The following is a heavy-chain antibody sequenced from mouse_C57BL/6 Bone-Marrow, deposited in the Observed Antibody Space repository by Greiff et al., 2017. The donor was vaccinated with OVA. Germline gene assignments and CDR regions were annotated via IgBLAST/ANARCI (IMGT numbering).Heavy chain of an antibody. D-gene: IGHD2-14*01. Sequence: QVQLQQSGAELVKPGASVKMSCKASGYTFTSYWITWVKQRPGQGLEWIGDIYPGSGSTNYNEKFKSKATLTVDTSSSTAYMQLSSLTSEDSAVYYCARQRPHRNYAMDYWGQGTSVTVSS. CDR1: GYTFTSYW. V-gene: IGHV1-55*01. J-gene: IGHJ4*01. CDR3: ARQRPHRNYAMDY. CDR2: IYPGSGST.